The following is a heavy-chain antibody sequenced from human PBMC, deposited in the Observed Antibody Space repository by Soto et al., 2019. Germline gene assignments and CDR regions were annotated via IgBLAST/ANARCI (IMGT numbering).Heavy chain of an antibody. J-gene: IGHJ4*02. CDR1: GDSITSKYS. Sequence: QVQLQESGPGLVKPSGSLSLTCAVSGDSITSKYSWNWVRQAPTKGLEWIGEIFHTGFTNYNPSLQSRVSISFDTSKNQFSLDVNSETAADTAVYFCASAPDFSSSGTMYIDKWGQGILVTVSS. D-gene: IGHD3-10*01. CDR2: IFHTGFT. CDR3: ASAPDFSSSGTMYIDK. V-gene: IGHV4-4*02.